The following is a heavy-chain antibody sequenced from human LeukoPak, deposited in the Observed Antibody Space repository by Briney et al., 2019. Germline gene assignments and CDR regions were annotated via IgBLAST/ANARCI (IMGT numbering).Heavy chain of an antibody. D-gene: IGHD2-21*02. CDR3: ARGPYCGGDCYFAY. V-gene: IGHV4-4*07. CDR2: IYTSGST. J-gene: IGHJ4*02. CDR1: GGSISSYY. Sequence: PSETLSLTCTVSGGSISSYYWSWIRQPAGKGLEWIGRIYTSGSTYYNPSLKSRVTMSVDTSKNQFSLKPSSVTAADTAVYFCARGPYCGGDCYFAYWGQGTLVTVSS.